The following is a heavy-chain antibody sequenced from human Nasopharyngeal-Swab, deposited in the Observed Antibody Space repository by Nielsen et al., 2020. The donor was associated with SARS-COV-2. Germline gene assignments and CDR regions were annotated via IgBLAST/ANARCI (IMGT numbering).Heavy chain of an antibody. CDR3: ARLAGTNWFDP. D-gene: IGHD6-13*01. CDR1: GGSISSSSYY. CDR2: IYYSGST. J-gene: IGHJ5*02. V-gene: IGHV4-39*01. Sequence: GSLRLSCTFSGGSISSSSYYWGWIRQPPGKGLEWIGSIYYSGSTYYNPSLKSRVTISVDTSKNQFSLKLSSVTAADTAVYYCARLAGTNWFDPWGQGTLVTVSS.